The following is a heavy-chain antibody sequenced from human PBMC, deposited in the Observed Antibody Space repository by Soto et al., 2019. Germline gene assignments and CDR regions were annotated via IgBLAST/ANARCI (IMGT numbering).Heavy chain of an antibody. CDR1: GGSISSYY. V-gene: IGHV4-59*08. D-gene: IGHD2-15*01. Sequence: QVQLQESGPGLVKPSETLSLTCTVSGGSISSYYWSWIRQPPGKGLEWIGYIYYSGSTNYNPSLTSRVTISVDTSKNQFSLKLSSVTAAETAVYYCASSGNCSGGSCYFYWGQGTLVTVSS. CDR3: ASSGNCSGGSCYFY. CDR2: IYYSGST. J-gene: IGHJ4*02.